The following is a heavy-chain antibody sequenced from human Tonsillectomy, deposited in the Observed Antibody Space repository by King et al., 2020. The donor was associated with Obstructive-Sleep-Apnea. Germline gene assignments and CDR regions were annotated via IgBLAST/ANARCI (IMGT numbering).Heavy chain of an antibody. Sequence: VQLVESGGGLVQPGRSLRLSCAASGFSFDDYAMHWVRQAPGKGLEWVSTISWISAIIVYADSVKGRFTISRDNAKNSLYLQMNSLRAEDTAVYYCAKDMTGQQLAIDYWGQGTLVTVSS. CDR3: AKDMTGQQLAIDY. J-gene: IGHJ4*02. D-gene: IGHD6-13*01. CDR1: GFSFDDYA. CDR2: ISWISAII. V-gene: IGHV3-9*01.